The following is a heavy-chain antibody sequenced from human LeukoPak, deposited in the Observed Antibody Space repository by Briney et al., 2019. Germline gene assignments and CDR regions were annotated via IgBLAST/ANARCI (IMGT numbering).Heavy chain of an antibody. CDR3: ARLMTTVVTPNSEGMGY. Sequence: PGRSLRLSCAASGFTFSSYGMHWVRQAPGKGLEWVAVIWYDGSNKYYADSVKGRFTISRDNSKNTLYLQMNSLRAEDTAVYYCARLMTTVVTPNSEGMGYWGQGTLVTVSS. CDR1: GFTFSSYG. J-gene: IGHJ4*02. CDR2: IWYDGSNK. V-gene: IGHV3-33*01. D-gene: IGHD4-23*01.